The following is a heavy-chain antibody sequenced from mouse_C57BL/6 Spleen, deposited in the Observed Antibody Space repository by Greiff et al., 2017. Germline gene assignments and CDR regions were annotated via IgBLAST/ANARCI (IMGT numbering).Heavy chain of an antibody. CDR1: GFTFSSYG. CDR3: ARHSYYSNYGYFDY. V-gene: IGHV5-6*01. Sequence: EVHLVESGGDLVKPGGSLKLSCAASGFTFSSYGMSWVRQTPDKRLEWVATISSGGSYTYYPDSVKGRFTISRDNAKNTLYLQMSSLKADDTAMYYCARHSYYSNYGYFDYWGQGTTRTVSS. J-gene: IGHJ2*01. D-gene: IGHD2-5*01. CDR2: ISSGGSYT.